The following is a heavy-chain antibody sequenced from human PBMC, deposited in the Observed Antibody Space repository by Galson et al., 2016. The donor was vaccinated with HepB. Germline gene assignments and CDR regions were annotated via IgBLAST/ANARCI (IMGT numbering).Heavy chain of an antibody. J-gene: IGHJ4*02. CDR1: GDSVSSYTGV. Sequence: CAISGDSVSSYTGVWNWIRQSPSRGLEWLGRTYYRSQWYYHYAESVKGRITIYPDTSRNHFSLRLTSVTPEDPAVDYCARDSPGNSFFDYWSQGTLVTVSS. V-gene: IGHV6-1*01. D-gene: IGHD4-23*01. CDR3: ARDSPGNSFFDY. CDR2: TYYRSQWYY.